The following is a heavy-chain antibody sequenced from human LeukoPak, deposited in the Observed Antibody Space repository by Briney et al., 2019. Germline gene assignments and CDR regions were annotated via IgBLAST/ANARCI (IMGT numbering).Heavy chain of an antibody. CDR2: IFDSGST. V-gene: IGHV4-59*08. CDR1: GGSFSSYY. J-gene: IGHJ5*02. D-gene: IGHD6-19*01. Sequence: KPSETLSLTCTVSGGSFSSYYWSWIWQPPGKGLEWIGYIFDSGSTNYNPSFKSRVTISLDTSKSQFSLRLSSVTAADTAVYYCARHRSGSSWFAPWGQGTLVTVSS. CDR3: ARHRSGSSWFAP.